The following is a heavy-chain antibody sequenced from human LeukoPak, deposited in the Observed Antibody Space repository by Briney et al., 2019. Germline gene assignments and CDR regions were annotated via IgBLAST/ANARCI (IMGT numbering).Heavy chain of an antibody. CDR1: GGSISSYY. J-gene: IGHJ3*02. CDR3: ARASGSYDFWSGYYTPFAFDI. V-gene: IGHV4-59*01. Sequence: SETLSLTXTVSGGSISSYYWSWIRQPPGKGLEWRGYIYYSGSTNYNPSLKSRVTISVDTSKNQFSLKLSSVTAADTAVYYCARASGSYDFWSGYYTPFAFDIWGQGTMVTVSS. D-gene: IGHD3-3*01. CDR2: IYYSGST.